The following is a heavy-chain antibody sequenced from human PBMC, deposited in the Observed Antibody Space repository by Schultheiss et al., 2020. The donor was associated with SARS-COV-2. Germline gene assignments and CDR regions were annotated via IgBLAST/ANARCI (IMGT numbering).Heavy chain of an antibody. CDR2: IYYSGST. CDR1: GGSISSGGYY. Sequence: SQTLSLTCTVSGGSISSGGYYWSWIRQHPGKGLEWIGYIYYSGSTYYNPSLKSRVTISVDKSKNQFSLKLSSVTAADTAVYYCARKYTYHDAFDIWGQGTMVTVSS. CDR3: ARKYTYHDAFDI. J-gene: IGHJ3*02. D-gene: IGHD6-6*01. V-gene: IGHV4-31*03.